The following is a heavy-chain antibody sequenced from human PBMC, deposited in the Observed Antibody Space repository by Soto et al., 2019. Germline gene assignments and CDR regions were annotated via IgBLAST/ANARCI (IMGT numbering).Heavy chain of an antibody. CDR3: AREEIAVAGTVFDY. Sequence: EVQLVESGGGLVQPGGSLRLSCAASGFTFSRYSMNWVRQAPGKGLEWVSYISSSSSTIYYADSVKGRFTISRDNAKNSLYLQMNSLRDEDTAVYYCAREEIAVAGTVFDYWGQGTLVTVSS. V-gene: IGHV3-48*02. CDR2: ISSSSSTI. J-gene: IGHJ4*02. CDR1: GFTFSRYS. D-gene: IGHD6-19*01.